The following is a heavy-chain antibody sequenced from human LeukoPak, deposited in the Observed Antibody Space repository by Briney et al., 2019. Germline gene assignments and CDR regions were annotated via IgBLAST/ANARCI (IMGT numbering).Heavy chain of an antibody. CDR2: ISDSGGIT. J-gene: IGHJ4*02. Sequence: GGSLRLSCAASGFTFSSYAMSWVRQAPGKGLEWVSAISDSGGITDYADSVKGRFTISRDNSKNMLYLQMNSLRAEDTAVYYCAKDRGCSSIRCYYDYWGQGTLATVSS. D-gene: IGHD2-2*01. CDR3: AKDRGCSSIRCYYDY. V-gene: IGHV3-23*01. CDR1: GFTFSSYA.